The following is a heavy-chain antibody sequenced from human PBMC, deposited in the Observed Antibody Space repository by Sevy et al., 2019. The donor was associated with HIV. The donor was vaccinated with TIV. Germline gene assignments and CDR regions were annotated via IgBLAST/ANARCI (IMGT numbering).Heavy chain of an antibody. Sequence: SETLSLTCAVSGYSISSGYYWGWIRQPPGKGLEWIGSIYHSGSTYYNPSLKSRVTISVDTSKNQFSLKLSSVTAADTAVYYCARDHLLSLAYSWFDPWGQGTLVTVSS. J-gene: IGHJ5*02. D-gene: IGHD2-2*01. CDR3: ARDHLLSLAYSWFDP. V-gene: IGHV4-38-2*01. CDR1: GYSISSGYY. CDR2: IYHSGST.